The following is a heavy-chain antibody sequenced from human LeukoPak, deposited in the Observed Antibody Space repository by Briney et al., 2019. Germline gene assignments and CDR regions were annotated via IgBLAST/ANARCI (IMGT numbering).Heavy chain of an antibody. CDR1: GGSISSSSYY. J-gene: IGHJ3*02. V-gene: IGHV4-39*07. Sequence: PSETLSLTCTVSGGSISSSSYYWDWIRQPPGKGLEWIGSIYYSGSTYYNPSLKSRVTISVATSKNQFSLKLSSVTAADTAVFYCARRYCSGGTCYPERGAFDIWGQGTMVTVSS. CDR2: IYYSGST. D-gene: IGHD2-15*01. CDR3: ARRYCSGGTCYPERGAFDI.